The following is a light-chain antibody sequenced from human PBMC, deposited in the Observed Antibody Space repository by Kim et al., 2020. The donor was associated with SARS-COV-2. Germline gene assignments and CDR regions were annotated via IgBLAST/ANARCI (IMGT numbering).Light chain of an antibody. CDR2: GKN. Sequence: ALGQTVRITGQGDSLRSYYTTWYQQKPGKAPIVVVYGKNNRPSGIPDRFSGSSAGNTASLTITGTQAGDEADYYCNSRDNNDYVLFGGGTQLTVL. J-gene: IGLJ2*01. V-gene: IGLV3-19*01. CDR1: SLRSYY. CDR3: NSRDNNDYVL.